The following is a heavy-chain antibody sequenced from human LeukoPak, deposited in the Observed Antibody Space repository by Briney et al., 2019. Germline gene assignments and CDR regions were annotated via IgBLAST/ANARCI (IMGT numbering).Heavy chain of an antibody. D-gene: IGHD3-22*01. V-gene: IGHV3-33*01. CDR3: ARDRITMIVGTWFDP. CDR1: GFTFSSYG. Sequence: GRSLRLSCAASGFTFSSYGMHWVRQAPGKGLEWVAVIWYVGSNKYYADSAKGGFTISRDNSKNTLYLQMNSLTAEDTAVYFCARDRITMIVGTWFDPWGQGTLVTVSS. CDR2: IWYVGSNK. J-gene: IGHJ5*02.